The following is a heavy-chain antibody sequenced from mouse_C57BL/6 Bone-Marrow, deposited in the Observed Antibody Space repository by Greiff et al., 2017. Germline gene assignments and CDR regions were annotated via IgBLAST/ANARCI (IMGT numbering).Heavy chain of an antibody. Sequence: EVQLVESGEGLVKPGGSLKLSCAASGFTFSSYAMSWVRQTPEKRLEWVAYISSGGGYIYYADTVKGRFTISRDNARNTLYLQMSSLKSEDTAMYYCTREGFWYYYGSGHAMDYWGQGTSVTVSS. CDR1: GFTFSSYA. D-gene: IGHD1-1*01. CDR2: ISSGGGYI. CDR3: TREGFWYYYGSGHAMDY. V-gene: IGHV5-9-1*02. J-gene: IGHJ4*01.